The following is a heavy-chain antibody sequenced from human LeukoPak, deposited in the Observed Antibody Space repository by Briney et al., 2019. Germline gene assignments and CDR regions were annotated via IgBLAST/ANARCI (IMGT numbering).Heavy chain of an antibody. CDR3: ARRLRGYSYGIDY. Sequence: SKTLSLTCTVSGGSISSSSYYWGWIRQPPGKGLEWIGSIYYSGSTYYNPSLKSRVTISVDTPKNQFSLKLSSVTAADTAVYYCARRLRGYSYGIDYWGQGTLVTVSS. CDR2: IYYSGST. D-gene: IGHD5-18*01. J-gene: IGHJ4*02. CDR1: GGSISSSSYY. V-gene: IGHV4-39*01.